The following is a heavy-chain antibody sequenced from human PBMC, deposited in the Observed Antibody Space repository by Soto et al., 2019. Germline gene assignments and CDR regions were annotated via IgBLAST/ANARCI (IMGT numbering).Heavy chain of an antibody. CDR2: ISYDGSNT. CDR3: ARDQGYSHY. V-gene: IGHV3-30*03. D-gene: IGHD5-18*01. J-gene: IGHJ4*02. Sequence: GGSLRLSCVASGFTFSSYGMHWVRQAPGKGLEWVAIISYDGSNTYYADSVKGRFTISRDNSKNTLYLQMNSLRAEDTSVYYSARDQGYSHYWGQGTLVTVSS. CDR1: GFTFSSYG.